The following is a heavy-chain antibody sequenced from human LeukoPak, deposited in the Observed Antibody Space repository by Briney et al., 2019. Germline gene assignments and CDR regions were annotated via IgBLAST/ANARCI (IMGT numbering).Heavy chain of an antibody. D-gene: IGHD2-2*01. Sequence: ASVNVSCKASGGTFSSYAISWVRQAPGQGLEWMGRIIPIFGIANYAQKFQGRVTITADESTSTAYMELSSLRSEDTAVYYCARGGIVPAANHYYGMDVWGQGTTVTVSS. CDR2: IIPIFGIA. J-gene: IGHJ6*02. V-gene: IGHV1-69*13. CDR1: GGTFSSYA. CDR3: ARGGIVPAANHYYGMDV.